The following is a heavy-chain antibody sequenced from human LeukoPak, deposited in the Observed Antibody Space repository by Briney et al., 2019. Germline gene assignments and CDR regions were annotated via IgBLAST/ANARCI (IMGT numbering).Heavy chain of an antibody. D-gene: IGHD3-9*01. J-gene: IGHJ4*02. CDR3: ARGGNYDILTGYIFDY. CDR2: LKHDGGDK. Sequence: GSLRLFCAASGFNLSKYWMSWVRQASGKGLEWVANLKHDGGDKHYVDSVKGRFTIARDSAKNSLNLQMNSLRAEDTAVYYCARGGNYDILTGYIFDYWGQGTLVTVSS. V-gene: IGHV3-7*03. CDR1: GFNLSKYW.